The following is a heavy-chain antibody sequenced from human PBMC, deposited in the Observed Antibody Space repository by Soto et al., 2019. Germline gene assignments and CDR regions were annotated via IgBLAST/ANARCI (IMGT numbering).Heavy chain of an antibody. J-gene: IGHJ4*02. CDR1: GYTLTELS. CDR3: ATPSAYYDYVWGSHKPFDY. CDR2: FDPEDGET. V-gene: IGHV1-24*01. D-gene: IGHD3-16*01. Sequence: ASVKVSCKVSGYTLTELSMHWVRQAPGKGLEWMGGFDPEDGETIYAQKFQGRVTMTEDTSTDTAYMELSSLRSEDTAVYYCATPSAYYDYVWGSHKPFDYWGQGTLVTVSS.